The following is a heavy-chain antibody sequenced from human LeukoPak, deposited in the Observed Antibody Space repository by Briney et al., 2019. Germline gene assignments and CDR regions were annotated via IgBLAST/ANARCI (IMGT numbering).Heavy chain of an antibody. CDR3: ARGYTCGY. V-gene: IGHV3-7*04. Sequence: GGSLRLSCAASGFTVSSNYMSWVRQAPGKGLEWVSNIKEDGSEINYADSVRGRFTISRDNAKNSLYLQMNSLRAEDTAVYYCARGYTCGYWGQGTLVIVSS. CDR1: GFTVSSNY. CDR2: IKEDGSEI. J-gene: IGHJ4*02. D-gene: IGHD5-18*01.